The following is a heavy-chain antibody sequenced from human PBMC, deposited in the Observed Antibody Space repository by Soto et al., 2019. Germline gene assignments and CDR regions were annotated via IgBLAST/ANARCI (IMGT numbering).Heavy chain of an antibody. D-gene: IGHD4-17*01. CDR3: ARLKTNYGMDV. V-gene: IGHV4-34*01. J-gene: IGHJ6*02. CDR2: INNSGST. CDR1: GGSFSGYY. Sequence: PSETLSLTCAVYGGSFSGYYWNWIRQPPGKGLEWIGEINNSGSTNYNPSLKSRVTVSVDTSKNQFSLKLSSVTAADTAVYYCARLKTNYGMDVWGQGTTVTVSS.